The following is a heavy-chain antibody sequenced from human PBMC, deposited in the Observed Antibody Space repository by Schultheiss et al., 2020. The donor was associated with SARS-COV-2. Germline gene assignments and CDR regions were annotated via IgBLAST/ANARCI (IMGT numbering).Heavy chain of an antibody. D-gene: IGHD2-2*01. J-gene: IGHJ4*02. V-gene: IGHV3-21*05. CDR1: GFTFDDYA. Sequence: GSLRLSCAASGFTFDDYAMHWVRQAPGKGLEWVSYISSSSSYIYYADSVKGRFTISRDNAKNSLYLQMNSLRAEDTAVYYCARGKVVPAATFDYWGQGTLVTVSS. CDR3: ARGKVVPAATFDY. CDR2: ISSSSSYI.